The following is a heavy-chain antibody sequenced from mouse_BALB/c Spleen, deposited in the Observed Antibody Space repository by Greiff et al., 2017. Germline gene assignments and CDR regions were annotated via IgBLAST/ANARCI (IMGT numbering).Heavy chain of an antibody. D-gene: IGHD2-3*01. V-gene: IGHV5-6-3*01. Sequence: EVQLVESGGGLVQPGGSLKLSCAASGFTFSSYGMSWVRQTPDKRLELVATINSNGGSTYYPDSVKGRFTISRDNAKNTLYLQMSSLKSEDTAMYYCTRDDGPFAYWGQGTLVTVSA. CDR2: INSNGGST. J-gene: IGHJ3*01. CDR3: TRDDGPFAY. CDR1: GFTFSSYG.